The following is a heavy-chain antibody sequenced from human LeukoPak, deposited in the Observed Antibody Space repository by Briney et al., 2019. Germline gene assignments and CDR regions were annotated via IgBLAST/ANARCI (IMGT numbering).Heavy chain of an antibody. D-gene: IGHD6-13*01. V-gene: IGHV3-23*01. CDR3: VKGRISEDGLDF. CDR1: GFTFSSSA. J-gene: IGHJ4*02. CDR2: ICSSGNT. Sequence: HPGGSLRLSCAASGFTFSSSAMTWVRQTPGKGLDWVSSICSSGNTYYADSVKGRFTISRDNSKNMLYLQMHSLRAEDTAVNYWVKGRISEDGLDFWGQGTLVTVSS.